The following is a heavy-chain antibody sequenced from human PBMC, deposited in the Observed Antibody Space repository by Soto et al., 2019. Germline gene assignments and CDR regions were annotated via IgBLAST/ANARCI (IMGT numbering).Heavy chain of an antibody. Sequence: SETLSLTCTVSGGSISSYYWSWIRQPPGKGLEWIGYIYYSGSTNYNPSLKCRVTISVDTSKNQFSLKLSSVTAADTAVYYCARGSSGRGRYGAFDIWGQGTMVTVSS. J-gene: IGHJ3*02. CDR2: IYYSGST. CDR3: ARGSSGRGRYGAFDI. CDR1: GGSISSYY. D-gene: IGHD6-19*01. V-gene: IGHV4-59*01.